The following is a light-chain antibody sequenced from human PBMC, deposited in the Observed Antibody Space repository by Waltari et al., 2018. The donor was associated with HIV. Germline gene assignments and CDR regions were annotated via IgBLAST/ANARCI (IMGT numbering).Light chain of an antibody. CDR1: TRDISDFNF. CDR2: EVY. V-gene: IGLV2-14*01. J-gene: IGLJ3*02. Sequence: HSALTQPASVSGSPGQSITLSCTGPTRDISDFNFVSWYQQSPGRAPKLIIFEVYSRPSGISDRFSGSKSGVTASLTISALRAEDEADYFCSSYSARGFVVFGGGTKVTVL. CDR3: SSYSARGFVV.